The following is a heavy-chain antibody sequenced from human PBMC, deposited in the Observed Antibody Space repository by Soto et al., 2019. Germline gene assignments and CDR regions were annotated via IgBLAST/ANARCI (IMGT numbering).Heavy chain of an antibody. CDR2: ISYDGSNK. CDR3: AKAVVDPKSYSSSWYGGGFDY. V-gene: IGHV3-30*18. J-gene: IGHJ4*02. CDR1: GFTFSSYG. Sequence: GGGVVQPGRSLRLSCAASGFTFSSYGMHWVRQAPGKGLEWVAVISYDGSNKYYADSVKGRFTISRDNSKNTLYLQMNSLRAEDTGVYYCAKAVVDPKSYSSSWYGGGFDYWGQGTLVTVSS. D-gene: IGHD6-13*01.